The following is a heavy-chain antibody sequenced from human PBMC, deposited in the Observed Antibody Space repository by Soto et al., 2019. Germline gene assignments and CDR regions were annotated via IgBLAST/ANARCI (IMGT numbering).Heavy chain of an antibody. J-gene: IGHJ5*02. D-gene: IGHD3-3*01. Sequence: PSETLSLTXTVSGGSISSYYWSWIRQPPGKGLEWIGYIYYSGSTNYNPSLKSRVTISVDTSKNQFSLKLSSVTAADTAVYYCARVDKYDFWSGYSFDPWGQGTLVTVSS. CDR2: IYYSGST. V-gene: IGHV4-59*01. CDR3: ARVDKYDFWSGYSFDP. CDR1: GGSISSYY.